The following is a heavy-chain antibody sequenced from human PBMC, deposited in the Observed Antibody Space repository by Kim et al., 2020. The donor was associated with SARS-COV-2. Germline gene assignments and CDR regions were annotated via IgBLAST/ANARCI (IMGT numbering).Heavy chain of an antibody. Sequence: ASVKVSCKASGYTFTSYGISWVRQAPGQGLEWMGWISAYNGNTNYAQKLQGRVTMTTDTSTSTAYMELRSLRSDDTAVYYCARAYCSGGSCYAGHADYWGQGTLVTVSS. CDR2: ISAYNGNT. CDR1: GYTFTSYG. J-gene: IGHJ4*02. D-gene: IGHD2-15*01. V-gene: IGHV1-18*01. CDR3: ARAYCSGGSCYAGHADY.